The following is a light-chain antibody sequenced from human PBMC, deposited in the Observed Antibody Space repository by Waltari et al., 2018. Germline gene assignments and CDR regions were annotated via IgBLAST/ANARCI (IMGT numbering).Light chain of an antibody. J-gene: IGLJ2*01. CDR2: YDS. V-gene: IGLV3-21*04. CDR3: QVWDSVSDHVV. Sequence: SYVLTQPPSVSAAPGETATIACDGNNIEHKSVHWYQRRSGQAPLLVISYDSRRPSGLPERFSGSNSGNTATLTLGSVEAGDEAEYYCQVWDSVSDHVVFGGGTKLTVL. CDR1: NIEHKS.